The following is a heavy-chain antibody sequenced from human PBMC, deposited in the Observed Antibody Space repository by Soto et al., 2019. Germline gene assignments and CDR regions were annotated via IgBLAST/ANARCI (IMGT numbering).Heavy chain of an antibody. D-gene: IGHD2-2*01. CDR3: ARARPAAYYYYYMDV. V-gene: IGHV3-33*01. Sequence: GGSLRLSCAASGFTFSSYGMHWVRQAPGKGLEWVAVIWYDGSNKYYADSVKGRFTISRDNSKNTLYLQMNSLRAEDTAVYYCARARPAAYYYYYMDVWGKGTTVTVSS. CDR1: GFTFSSYG. J-gene: IGHJ6*03. CDR2: IWYDGSNK.